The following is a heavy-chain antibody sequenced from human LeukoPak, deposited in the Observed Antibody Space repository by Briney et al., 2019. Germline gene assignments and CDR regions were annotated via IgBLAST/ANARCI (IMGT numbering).Heavy chain of an antibody. J-gene: IGHJ4*02. Sequence: ASVKVSCKASGGTFSSYAISWVRQAPGQGLEWMGGIIPIFGTANYAQKFQGRVTITADESTSTAYMELSSLRSEDTAVYYCARRTGYYDSSGFSGISSFDYWGQGTLVTVSS. V-gene: IGHV1-69*13. CDR3: ARRTGYYDSSGFSGISSFDY. D-gene: IGHD3-22*01. CDR1: GGTFSSYA. CDR2: IIPIFGTA.